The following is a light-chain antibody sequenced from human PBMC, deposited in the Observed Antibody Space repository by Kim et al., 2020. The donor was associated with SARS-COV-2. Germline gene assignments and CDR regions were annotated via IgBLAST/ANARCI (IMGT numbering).Light chain of an antibody. V-gene: IGLV3-19*01. CDR3: NSRDSSGNHVV. CDR1: SRRNYF. CDR2: GKN. Sequence: LGTKVRITCQGDSRRNYFASWYQQKPGQAPVLVIYGKNNRPSGIPDRFSGSSSGNTASLTITGAQAEDEADYYCNSRDSSGNHVVFGGGTQLTVL. J-gene: IGLJ2*01.